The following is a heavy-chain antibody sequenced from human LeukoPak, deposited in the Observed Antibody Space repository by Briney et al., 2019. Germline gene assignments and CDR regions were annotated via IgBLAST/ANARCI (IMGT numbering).Heavy chain of an antibody. V-gene: IGHV3-43D*03. J-gene: IGHJ4*02. CDR2: ISWDGGST. Sequence: GGSLRLSCAASGFTFDDYATHWVRQAPGKGLEWVSLISWDGGSTYYADSVKGRFTISRDNSKNSLYLQMNSLRAEDTALYYCAKDILDRESYGQGVDYWGQGTLVTVSS. CDR3: AKDILDRESYGQGVDY. D-gene: IGHD5-18*01. CDR1: GFTFDDYA.